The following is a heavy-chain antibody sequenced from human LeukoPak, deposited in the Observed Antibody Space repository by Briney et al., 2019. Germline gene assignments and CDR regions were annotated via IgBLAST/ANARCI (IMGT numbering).Heavy chain of an antibody. CDR1: GFTFRSSA. CDR3: ARGDRFLQPDAFDI. D-gene: IGHD3-3*01. Sequence: VASVEVSCKASGFTFRSSAIQWVRQARGQRLEWIGWIVVGSGKTNYARKFQERVTITRDMSTNTVYMELSSLRSEDTAVYYCARGDRFLQPDAFDIWGQGTLVTVSS. J-gene: IGHJ3*02. V-gene: IGHV1-58*02. CDR2: IVVGSGKT.